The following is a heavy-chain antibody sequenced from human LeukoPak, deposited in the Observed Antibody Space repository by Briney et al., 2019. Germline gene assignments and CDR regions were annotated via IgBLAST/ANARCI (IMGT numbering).Heavy chain of an antibody. J-gene: IGHJ6*03. Sequence: GGSLRLSCAASGFTFSSYAMSWVRQAPGKGLEWVSAISGSGGSTYYADSVKGRFTISRDNSKNSLYLQMNSLRAEDTAVYYCARDYSSGWLQYYYYYMDVWGKGTTVTVSS. V-gene: IGHV3-23*01. CDR1: GFTFSSYA. D-gene: IGHD6-19*01. CDR2: ISGSGGST. CDR3: ARDYSSGWLQYYYYYMDV.